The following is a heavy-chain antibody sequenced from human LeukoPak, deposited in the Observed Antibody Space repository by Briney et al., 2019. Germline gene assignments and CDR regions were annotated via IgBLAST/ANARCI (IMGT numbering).Heavy chain of an antibody. Sequence: GGSLRLSCAASGFTFSDYEMNWVRQAPGKGLEWVSYISSSASIIYYADSVKGRFTISRDNAKNSLFLQMNSLRAEDTAVYYCARDARGFCSGGSCTEFDYWGQGTLVTVSS. V-gene: IGHV3-48*03. CDR3: ARDARGFCSGGSCTEFDY. D-gene: IGHD2-15*01. CDR2: ISSSASII. CDR1: GFTFSDYE. J-gene: IGHJ4*02.